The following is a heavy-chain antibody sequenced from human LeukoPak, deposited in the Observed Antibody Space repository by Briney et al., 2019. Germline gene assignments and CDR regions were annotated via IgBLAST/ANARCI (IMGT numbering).Heavy chain of an antibody. CDR2: IMPLFGTA. V-gene: IGHV1-69*05. D-gene: IGHD6-19*01. CDR3: ARVDSSGWSHHGWFDP. Sequence: ASVKVSCKTSGGTFNNSAISWVRQAPGQGLEWLGGIMPLFGTAGYAQKFQGRVTITKDESTRTVYLELTSLTSDDTAVYYCARVDSSGWSHHGWFDPWGQGTLVTVSS. J-gene: IGHJ5*02. CDR1: GGTFNNSA.